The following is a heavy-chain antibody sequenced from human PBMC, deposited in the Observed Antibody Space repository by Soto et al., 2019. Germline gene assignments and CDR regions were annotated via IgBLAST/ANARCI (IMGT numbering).Heavy chain of an antibody. Sequence: GASVKVSCKASGGTFSSYAISWVRQAPGQGLEWMGGIIPIFGTANYAQKFQGRVTITADKSTSTAYMELSSLRSEDTAVYYCATPTAALRDYYGMDVWGQGTTVTVSS. CDR1: GGTFSSYA. CDR3: ATPTAALRDYYGMDV. J-gene: IGHJ6*02. D-gene: IGHD6-25*01. CDR2: IIPIFGTA. V-gene: IGHV1-69*06.